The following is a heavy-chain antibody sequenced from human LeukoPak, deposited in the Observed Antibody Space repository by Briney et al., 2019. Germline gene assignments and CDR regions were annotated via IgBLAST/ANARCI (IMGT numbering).Heavy chain of an antibody. Sequence: PGGSLRLSCAASGFTFSTYSMNWVRQAPGKGLEWVSYISSSSATIYYADSVKGRFTISRDNAKNSLYLQMNSLRAEDTAVYYCARGGVGYSYAYWGQGTLVTVSS. CDR3: ARGGVGYSYAY. CDR2: ISSSSATI. D-gene: IGHD5-18*01. CDR1: GFTFSTYS. V-gene: IGHV3-48*04. J-gene: IGHJ4*02.